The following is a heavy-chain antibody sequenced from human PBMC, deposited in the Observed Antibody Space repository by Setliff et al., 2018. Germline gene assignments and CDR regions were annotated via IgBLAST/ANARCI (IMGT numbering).Heavy chain of an antibody. CDR3: ARASRFGTVKWRGDYYMDV. D-gene: IGHD3-10*01. CDR2: INTNTGNP. V-gene: IGHV7-4-1*02. CDR1: GYTFTTYA. Sequence: ASVKVSCKASGYTFTTYAMGGMRQAPGKRLEWMGWINTNTGNPSYAQGFTGRFVFSLDTSVSTAYLQISSLKPEDTAVYYCARASRFGTVKWRGDYYMDVWGKGTTVTVSS. J-gene: IGHJ6*03.